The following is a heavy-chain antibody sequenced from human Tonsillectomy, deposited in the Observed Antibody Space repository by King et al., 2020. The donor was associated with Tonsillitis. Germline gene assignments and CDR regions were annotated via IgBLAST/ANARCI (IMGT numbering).Heavy chain of an antibody. Sequence: VQLVESGGGLIQPGGSLRLSCAASGFTVSSNYMSWVRQAPGKGLEWVSVIYSGGSTYYADSVKGRFTISRDNSKNTLYFQMNSLRAEDTAVYYCARGGVVHCSGGSCYPLLYFDYWGQGTLVTVSS. J-gene: IGHJ4*02. CDR1: GFTVSSNY. V-gene: IGHV3-53*01. D-gene: IGHD2-15*01. CDR3: ARGGVVHCSGGSCYPLLYFDY. CDR2: IYSGGST.